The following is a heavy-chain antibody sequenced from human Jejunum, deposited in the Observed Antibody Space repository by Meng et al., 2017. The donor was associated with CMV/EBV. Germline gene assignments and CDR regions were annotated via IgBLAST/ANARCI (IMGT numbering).Heavy chain of an antibody. CDR2: IRYDGGER. CDR1: GVNCKDYW. J-gene: IGHJ4*02. CDR3: TRALDY. V-gene: IGHV3-7*04. Sequence: LRISCAASGVNCKDYWVDWVRQAPGRGLEWVANIRYDGGERYYVNSVEGRFFIYRDNARNTLYLQMNSLRGDDSAIYYCTRALDYWGQGTPVTVSS.